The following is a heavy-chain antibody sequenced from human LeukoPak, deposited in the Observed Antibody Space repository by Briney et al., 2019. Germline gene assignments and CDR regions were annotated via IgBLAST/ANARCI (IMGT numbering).Heavy chain of an antibody. CDR2: VHPNSGNT. D-gene: IGHD6-13*01. CDR3: ARGGPGWDSSSWYNY. Sequence: GASVKVSCKTSGYPFTTYEINWVRQAAGQGLEWMGWVHPNSGNTAYAQKLQGRVTMTTDTSTSTAYMELRSLRSDDTAVYYCARGGPGWDSSSWYNYWGQGTLVTVSS. CDR1: GYPFTTYE. J-gene: IGHJ4*02. V-gene: IGHV1-8*01.